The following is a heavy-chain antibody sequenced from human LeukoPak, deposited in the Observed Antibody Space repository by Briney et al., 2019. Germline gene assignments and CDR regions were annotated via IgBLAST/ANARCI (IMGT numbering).Heavy chain of an antibody. J-gene: IGHJ3*02. CDR2: INSDGSST. CDR1: GFTFSSYW. D-gene: IGHD3-22*01. CDR3: ARAYRAYYYDSSGYSDYDAFDI. Sequence: PGGSLRLSCAASGFTFSSYWMHWVRQAPGKGLVWVSRINSDGSSTSYADSVKGRFTISRDNAKNTLYLQMNSLRAEDTAVYYCARAYRAYYYDSSGYSDYDAFDIWGQGTMVTVSS. V-gene: IGHV3-74*01.